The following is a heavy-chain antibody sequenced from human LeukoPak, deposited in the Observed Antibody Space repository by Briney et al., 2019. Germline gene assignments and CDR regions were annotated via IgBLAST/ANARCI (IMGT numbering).Heavy chain of an antibody. CDR1: GFTFSSYG. J-gene: IGHJ5*02. D-gene: IGHD1-26*01. V-gene: IGHV3-20*04. CDR3: ARGGSGSYRSRFDP. Sequence: GGSLRLSCAASGFTFSSYGMSWVRQAPGKGLEWVSGISWNGRNTAYAESLKGRFTISRDNAKNSLYLQMNSLRAEDTALYYCARGGSGSYRSRFDPWGQGTLVTVSS. CDR2: ISWNGRNT.